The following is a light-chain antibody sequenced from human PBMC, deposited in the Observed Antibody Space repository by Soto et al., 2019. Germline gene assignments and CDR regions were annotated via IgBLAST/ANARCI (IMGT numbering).Light chain of an antibody. V-gene: IGKV1-5*01. CDR2: DAS. CDR1: QSISNW. CDR3: QQYNSSPLT. J-gene: IGKJ4*01. Sequence: DIQMTQSPSTLSASVGDRVTITCRANQSISNWLAWYQQRPGKAPNLLIYDASSLQSGVPSRFSGSGYGREFTLTIINLLPDDFATYYCQQYNSSPLTFGGGTKVDIK.